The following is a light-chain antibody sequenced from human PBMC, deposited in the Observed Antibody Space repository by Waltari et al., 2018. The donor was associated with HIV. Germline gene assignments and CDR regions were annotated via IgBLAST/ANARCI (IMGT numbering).Light chain of an antibody. CDR3: QVWISPNDQLNWV. Sequence: SYVLTQPPSVSVATGQTARITCGGYNIGSTSVHWYQQMPGQAPVLVVYDGRDRPSGIPERISGSNSGNTATLTISRVEVGDEADYYCQVWISPNDQLNWVFGGGTKLTVL. J-gene: IGLJ3*02. V-gene: IGLV3-21*02. CDR1: NIGSTS. CDR2: DGR.